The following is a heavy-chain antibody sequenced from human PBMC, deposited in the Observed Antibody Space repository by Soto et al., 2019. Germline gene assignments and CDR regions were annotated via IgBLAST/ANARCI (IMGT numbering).Heavy chain of an antibody. J-gene: IGHJ4*02. V-gene: IGHV3-74*03. CDR1: GFAFGNYR. Sequence: GGSLRLSCAASGFAFGNYRMHCVRQPPGKGPEWVSRMTSDGRTTQYADSVKGRFTVSRDNAKNTLYLQMNSLRAEDTAVYYCARAEVDYWGPGTLVTVSS. CDR3: ARAEVDY. CDR2: MTSDGRTT.